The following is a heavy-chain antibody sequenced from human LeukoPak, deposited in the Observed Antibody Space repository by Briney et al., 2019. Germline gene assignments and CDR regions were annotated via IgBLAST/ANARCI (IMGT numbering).Heavy chain of an antibody. Sequence: SETLSLTRTVSGGSVSSGSYYWSWIRQPPGKGLEWIGYIYYSGSTNYNPSLKSRVTISVDTSKNQFSLKLSSVTAADTVVYYCARVLSPLYYDSSGYLDYWGQGTLVTVSS. CDR1: GGSVSSGSYY. J-gene: IGHJ4*02. V-gene: IGHV4-61*01. D-gene: IGHD3-22*01. CDR3: ARVLSPLYYDSSGYLDY. CDR2: IYYSGST.